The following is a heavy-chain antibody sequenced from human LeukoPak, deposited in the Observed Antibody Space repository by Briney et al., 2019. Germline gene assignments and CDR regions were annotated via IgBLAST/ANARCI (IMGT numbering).Heavy chain of an antibody. CDR1: GGSISGYY. Sequence: SETLSLTCTVSGGSISGYYGGWIRQPPGKGLEWIGYVYYSGSTGYNPSLKSRVTISVETSKNQFSLNLSSVTAADTAVYYCARSFDSRGYYYYGMDVWGQGTTVTVSS. J-gene: IGHJ6*02. CDR3: ARSFDSRGYYYYGMDV. V-gene: IGHV4-59*01. CDR2: VYYSGST. D-gene: IGHD3-22*01.